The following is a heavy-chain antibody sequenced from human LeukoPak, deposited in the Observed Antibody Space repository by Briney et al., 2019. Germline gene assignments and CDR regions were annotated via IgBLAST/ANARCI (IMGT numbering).Heavy chain of an antibody. Sequence: GGSLRLSCAASGLTLSNAYMSWARQAPGKGLEWVGRIKSKPGGGTTDFAAPVKGRFIISRDDSKNTLYLQMNSLKTEDTAMYYCTTDRGITARPIFDSWGQGTLVTVSS. V-gene: IGHV3-15*01. D-gene: IGHD6-6*01. J-gene: IGHJ4*02. CDR1: GLTLSNAY. CDR2: IKSKPGGGTT. CDR3: TTDRGITARPIFDS.